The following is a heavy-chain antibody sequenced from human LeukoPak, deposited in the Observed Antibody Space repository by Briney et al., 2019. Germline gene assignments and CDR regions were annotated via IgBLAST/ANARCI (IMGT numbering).Heavy chain of an antibody. CDR1: GYSISSGYQ. Sequence: SDTLSLTCVVSGYSISSGYQWAWIRQYPGKGREWIGSIYHTGSAHYNPSLQSRVTISVDTSNNQFSLRLNSVTAADTAIYYCARDPRWLTPDCTSTSCYENYFDPWGQGTLVTVSS. J-gene: IGHJ5*02. V-gene: IGHV4-38-2*02. CDR3: ARDPRWLTPDCTSTSCYENYFDP. D-gene: IGHD2-2*01. CDR2: IYHTGSA.